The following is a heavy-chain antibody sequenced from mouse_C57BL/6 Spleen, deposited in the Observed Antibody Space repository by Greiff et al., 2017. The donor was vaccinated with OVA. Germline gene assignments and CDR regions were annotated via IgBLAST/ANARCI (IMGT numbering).Heavy chain of an antibody. Sequence: EVNVVESGGGLVQPGGSLSLSCAASGFTFTDYYMSWVRQPPGKALEWLGFIRNKANGYTTEYSASVKGRFTISRDNSQSILYLQMNALRAEDSATYYCARSLSLLLFDYWGQGTTLTVSS. V-gene: IGHV7-3*01. J-gene: IGHJ2*01. CDR3: ARSLSLLLFDY. CDR2: IRNKANGYTT. D-gene: IGHD1-2*01. CDR1: GFTFTDYY.